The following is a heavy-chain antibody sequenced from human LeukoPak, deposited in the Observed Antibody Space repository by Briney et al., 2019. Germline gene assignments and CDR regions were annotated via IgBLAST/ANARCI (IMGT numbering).Heavy chain of an antibody. D-gene: IGHD2-21*02. CDR2: ISSSGRAI. CDR3: ARAAYCGSDCYYYFDC. J-gene: IGHJ4*02. CDR1: GFTFSDYF. V-gene: IGHV3-11*01. Sequence: GGFLRLSCAASGFTFSDYFLSWFRRAPGKGLEWISHISSSGRAIYYADSVRGRFTISRDNAQNSLYLQMNSLRDEDSAVYYCARAAYCGSDCYYYFDCWGQGTLVTVSS.